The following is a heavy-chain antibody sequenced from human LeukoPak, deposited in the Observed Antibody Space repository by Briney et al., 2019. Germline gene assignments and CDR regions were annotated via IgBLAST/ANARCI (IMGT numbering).Heavy chain of an antibody. Sequence: GASVKVSCKASGYTFTSYYMHWVRQAPGQGLEWMGIINPSGGSTSYAQKFQGRVTMTRDTSTSTVYMGLSSLRSEDTAVYYCARDYWSSTSCPAYYFDYWGQGTLVTVSS. CDR2: INPSGGST. D-gene: IGHD2-2*01. CDR1: GYTFTSYY. CDR3: ARDYWSSTSCPAYYFDY. V-gene: IGHV1-46*01. J-gene: IGHJ4*02.